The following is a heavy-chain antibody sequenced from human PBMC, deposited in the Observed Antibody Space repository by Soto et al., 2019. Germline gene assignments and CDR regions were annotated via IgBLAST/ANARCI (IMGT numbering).Heavy chain of an antibody. CDR2: IYYSGST. CDR1: GGSISSYY. D-gene: IGHD6-13*01. J-gene: IGHJ6*02. V-gene: IGHV4-59*01. Sequence: QVQLQESGPGLVKPSETLSLTCTVSGGSISSYYWSWIRQPPGKGLEWIGYIYYSGSTNYNPSLKSRVTISVDTSKNQFSLKLSSVTAADTAVYYCARVTAGTLGKNGMDVWGQGTTVTVSS. CDR3: ARVTAGTLGKNGMDV.